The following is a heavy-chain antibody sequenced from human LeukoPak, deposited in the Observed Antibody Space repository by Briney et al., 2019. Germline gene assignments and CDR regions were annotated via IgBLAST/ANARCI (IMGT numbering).Heavy chain of an antibody. V-gene: IGHV1-46*01. Sequence: ASVKVSCKASGYTFTGYYMHWVRQAPGQGLEWMGIINPSGGSTSYAQKFQGRVTMTRDTSTSAVYMELSSLRSEDTAVYYCARDGEPLDGTYYFDYWGQGTLVTVSS. CDR2: INPSGGST. CDR3: ARDGEPLDGTYYFDY. D-gene: IGHD1-1*01. J-gene: IGHJ4*02. CDR1: GYTFTGYY.